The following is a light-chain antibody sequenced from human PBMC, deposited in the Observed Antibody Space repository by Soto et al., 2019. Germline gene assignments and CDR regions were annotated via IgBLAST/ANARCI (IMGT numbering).Light chain of an antibody. Sequence: QSALTQPPSVSGSPGQSVTISCTGTSSDIGHADRFSWYQQSPGTAPKLMIYEVNNRPSGVPDRFSGSKSGNTASLTISGLQPEEESYYYCTSTPSTKYFVILFGGGTKVTVL. CDR1: SSDIGHADR. V-gene: IGLV2-18*02. CDR3: TSTPSTKYFVIL. CDR2: EVN. J-gene: IGLJ2*01.